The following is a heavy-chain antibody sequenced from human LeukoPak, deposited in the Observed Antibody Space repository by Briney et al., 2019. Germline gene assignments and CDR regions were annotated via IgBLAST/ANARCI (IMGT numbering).Heavy chain of an antibody. Sequence: PSETLSLTCTVSGGSISSYYWSWIRQPPGKGLEWIGYIYYSGSTNYNPSLKSRVTISVDTSKNQFSLKLSSVTAADTAVYYCARPSEALWFGELWFDYWGQGTLVTVSS. CDR3: ARPSEALWFGELWFDY. CDR1: GGSISSYY. CDR2: IYYSGST. D-gene: IGHD3-10*01. V-gene: IGHV4-59*08. J-gene: IGHJ4*02.